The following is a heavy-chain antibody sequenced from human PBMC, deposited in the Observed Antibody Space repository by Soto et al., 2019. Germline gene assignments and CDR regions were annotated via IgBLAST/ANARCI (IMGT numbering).Heavy chain of an antibody. CDR2: INSDGSST. CDR3: ARGDGPGDY. J-gene: IGHJ4*02. V-gene: IGHV3-74*01. Sequence: EVQLAESGGGLVQPGGSLRLSCAASGFTFSSYWMRWVRQAPGKGLVWVSRINSDGSSTGYADSVKRQFTISRDNDKNTLYLHMNSLRAEDAGVYYCARGDGPGDYWGQGTLVTVSS. CDR1: GFTFSSYW.